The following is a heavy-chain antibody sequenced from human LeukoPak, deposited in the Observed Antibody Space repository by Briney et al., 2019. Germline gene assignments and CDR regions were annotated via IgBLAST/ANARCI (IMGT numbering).Heavy chain of an antibody. D-gene: IGHD3-10*02. CDR3: AKDSVRGVSPYYFDY. CDR2: IRYDGSNK. V-gene: IGHV3-30*02. CDR1: GFTFSSYG. J-gene: IGHJ4*02. Sequence: QPGGSLRLSCAASGFTFSSYGMHWVRQAPGKGLEWVAFIRYDGSNKYYAESVKGRFTISRDNSKNTLYLQMNSLRAEDTAVYYCAKDSVRGVSPYYFDYWGQGTLVTVSS.